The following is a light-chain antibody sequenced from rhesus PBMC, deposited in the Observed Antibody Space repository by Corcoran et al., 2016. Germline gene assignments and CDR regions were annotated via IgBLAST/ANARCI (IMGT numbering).Light chain of an antibody. V-gene: IGKV1-38*01. CDR3: KKRNNYRPT. CDR2: DAS. CDR1: QGISSY. J-gene: IGKJ1*01. Sequence: DIQLTQSPSSLSASVGDRVTITCRASQGISSYLAWYQRKSGKAPKLLIYDASNLQSGVPSRFSGSGSGPEFPVTNSSLHPEDFARDNGKKRNNYRPTFGQGTKVEIK.